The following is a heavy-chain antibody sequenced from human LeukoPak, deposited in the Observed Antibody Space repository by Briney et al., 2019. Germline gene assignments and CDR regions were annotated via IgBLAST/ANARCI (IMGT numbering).Heavy chain of an antibody. CDR3: ARDLPYIAAAGTSDYYYMDV. V-gene: IGHV1-18*01. CDR1: GYTFTSYG. Sequence: ASVKVSCKASGYTFTSYGISWVRQAPGQGLEWMGWISAYNGNTNYAQKLQGRVTMTTDTSTSTAYMEPRSLRSDDTAVYYCARDLPYIAAAGTSDYYYMDVWGKGTTVTVSS. J-gene: IGHJ6*03. CDR2: ISAYNGNT. D-gene: IGHD6-13*01.